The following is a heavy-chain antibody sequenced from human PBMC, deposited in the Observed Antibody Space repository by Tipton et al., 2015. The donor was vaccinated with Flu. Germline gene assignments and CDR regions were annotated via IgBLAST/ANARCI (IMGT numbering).Heavy chain of an antibody. CDR3: ARGGGSFQFDF. CDR1: GGSITGYC. D-gene: IGHD1-26*01. Sequence: TLSLTCTVSGGSITGYCWSWIRQPAGKGLEWIGRIYARVSTNYNPSLKSRVTMSADTSKNQFSLKLTSVTAADTAVYYCARGGGSFQFDFWGQGTLVTVSS. V-gene: IGHV4-4*07. CDR2: IYARVST. J-gene: IGHJ4*02.